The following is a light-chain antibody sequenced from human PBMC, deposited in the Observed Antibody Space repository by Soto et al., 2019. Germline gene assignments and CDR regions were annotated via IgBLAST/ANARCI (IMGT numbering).Light chain of an antibody. CDR2: RNY. J-gene: IGLJ3*02. Sequence: QPVLTQPPSASGTPGQRVTISCSGSSSNIGSNYVYWYQQLPGSAPKLLIYRNYQRPSGVPDRFSGSKSGTSASLAISGLRSEDEADYYCAAWDDSLSAWVFGGGTKLTVL. V-gene: IGLV1-47*01. CDR1: SSNIGSNY. CDR3: AAWDDSLSAWV.